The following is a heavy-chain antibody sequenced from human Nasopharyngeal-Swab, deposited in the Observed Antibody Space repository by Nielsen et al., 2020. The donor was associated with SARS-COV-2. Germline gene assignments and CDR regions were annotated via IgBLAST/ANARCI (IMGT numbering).Heavy chain of an antibody. J-gene: IGHJ6*02. CDR3: ASTQAQDYYCGMDV. D-gene: IGHD5/OR15-5a*01. Sequence: VRQMPGKGLEWMGRIDPSDSYTNYSPSFQGHVTISADKSISTAYLQWSSLKASDTAMYYCASTQAQDYYCGMDVWGQGTTVTVSS. CDR2: IDPSDSYT. V-gene: IGHV5-10-1*01.